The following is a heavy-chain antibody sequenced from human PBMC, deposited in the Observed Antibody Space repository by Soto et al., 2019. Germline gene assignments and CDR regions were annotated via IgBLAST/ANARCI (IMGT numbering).Heavy chain of an antibody. CDR1: GFNFKTYS. CDR2: ISETSIAI. V-gene: IGHV3-48*02. Sequence: EVQLVESGGGLVQPRGSLRRSCAASGFNFKTYSMNWVRQAPGKGLEWVSYISETSIAIYYRDSVKGRFTISRDNARNTLYLQMNSLRDEDTAVYYCATLQLGREEIFDSWGQGTLVTVSS. J-gene: IGHJ4*02. CDR3: ATLQLGREEIFDS. D-gene: IGHD1-1*01.